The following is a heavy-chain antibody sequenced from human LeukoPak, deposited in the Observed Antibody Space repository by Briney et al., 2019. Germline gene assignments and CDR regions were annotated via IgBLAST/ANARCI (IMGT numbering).Heavy chain of an antibody. CDR3: AGRLGATADRYFEY. J-gene: IGHJ4*02. D-gene: IGHD5-12*01. V-gene: IGHV3-23*01. CDR1: GFTFTSYN. Sequence: GGSLRLSCAASGFTFTSYNMSWVRQAPGKGLEWVAGISDGGDYTSYADSVKGRFTISRDNSKNTVYLRMNSLRVEDTAVYYCAGRLGATADRYFEYWGQGALLTVSS. CDR2: ISDGGDYT.